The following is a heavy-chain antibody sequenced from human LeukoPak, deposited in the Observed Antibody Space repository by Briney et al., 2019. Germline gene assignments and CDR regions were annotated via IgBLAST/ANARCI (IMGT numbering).Heavy chain of an antibody. J-gene: IGHJ2*01. CDR2: IYSSGTT. CDR3: ARTLLWFGSARYFDL. D-gene: IGHD3-10*01. CDR1: GGSINTYY. V-gene: IGHV4-4*07. Sequence: PSETLSLTCTVSGGSINTYYWSWIRQPAGKGLEWVGRIYSSGTTHYNPSLKSRVTMSVDTSKNQFSLKLSSVTAADTAVYYCARTLLWFGSARYFDLWGRGTLVTVSS.